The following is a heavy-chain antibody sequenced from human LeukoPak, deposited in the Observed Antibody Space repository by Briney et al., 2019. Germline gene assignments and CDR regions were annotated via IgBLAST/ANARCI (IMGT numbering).Heavy chain of an antibody. CDR2: IYYSGSI. V-gene: IGHV4-59*01. Sequence: SETLSLTCTVSGGSISSYYWSWIRQPPGKGLEWIGYIYYSGSINYNPSLKSRVTISVDTSKNQFSLKLSSVTAADTAVYYCARDSKRTPYYYYGMDVWGKGTTVTVSS. D-gene: IGHD2-2*01. CDR3: ARDSKRTPYYYYGMDV. J-gene: IGHJ6*04. CDR1: GGSISSYY.